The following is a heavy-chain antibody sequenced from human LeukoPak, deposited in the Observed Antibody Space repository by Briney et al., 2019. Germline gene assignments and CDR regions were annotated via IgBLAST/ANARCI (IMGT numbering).Heavy chain of an antibody. CDR3: AREDWVATMDV. Sequence: SETLSLTCTVSGGSISSGSYYWSWIRQPAGKGLEWIGRIYTSGSTNYNPSLKSRVTISVDTSKNQFSLKLSSVTAADTAVYYCAREDWVATMDVWGKGTTVTVSS. J-gene: IGHJ6*04. CDR2: IYTSGST. V-gene: IGHV4-61*02. CDR1: GGSISSGSYY. D-gene: IGHD5-12*01.